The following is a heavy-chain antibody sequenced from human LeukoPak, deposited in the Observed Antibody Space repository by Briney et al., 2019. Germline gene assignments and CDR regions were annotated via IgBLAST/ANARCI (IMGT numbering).Heavy chain of an antibody. CDR2: INHSGST. Sequence: SETLSLTCAVYGGSFSGYYWSWIRQPPGKGLEWIGEINHSGSTNYNPSLKSRVTISVDTSKNQFSLKLSSVTAADTAVYYCARGRGSYPYYYMDVWGQGTLVTVSS. V-gene: IGHV4-34*01. CDR1: GGSFSGYY. D-gene: IGHD1-26*01. CDR3: ARGRGSYPYYYMDV. J-gene: IGHJ6*03.